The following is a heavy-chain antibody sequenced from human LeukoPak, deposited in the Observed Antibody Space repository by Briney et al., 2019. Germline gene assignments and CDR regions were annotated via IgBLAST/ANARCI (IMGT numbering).Heavy chain of an antibody. D-gene: IGHD6-19*01. Sequence: SETLSLTCNVSGDPLNDNLYYWGWIRQSPGKGREWIGAFHSSGSTSSHSSLKSRVTISVDTSRTQLSLKLDSVTDTDTAVYYCVRDGRFDSACFDSWGPGILVTVSS. V-gene: IGHV4-39*07. CDR2: FHSSGST. CDR1: GDPLNDNLYY. J-gene: IGHJ4*02. CDR3: VRDGRFDSACFDS.